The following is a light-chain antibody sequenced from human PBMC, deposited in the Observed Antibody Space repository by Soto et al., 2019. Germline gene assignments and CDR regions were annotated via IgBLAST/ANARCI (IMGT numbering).Light chain of an antibody. CDR1: QSISGW. CDR2: DAS. V-gene: IGKV1-5*01. CDR3: QQYNSYWGT. J-gene: IGKJ1*01. Sequence: DIPMTQSPSTLSASVGDRVTITCRASQSISGWLAWYQQKPGTAPKLLIYDASSLESGVPSRFSGSESGTEFTLTISSLQPDDFATYYCQQYNSYWGTFGQGTKVEIK.